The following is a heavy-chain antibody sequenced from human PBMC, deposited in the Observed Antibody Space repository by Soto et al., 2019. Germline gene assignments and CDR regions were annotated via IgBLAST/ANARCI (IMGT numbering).Heavy chain of an antibody. V-gene: IGHV1-18*01. CDR3: AIRRLSEYYYYYYGMDV. CDR2: ISAYNGNT. Sequence: GASVKVSCKASGYTFTSYAISWVRQAPGQGLEWMGWISAYNGNTNYAQKLQGRVTMTTDTSTSTAYMELSSLRSEDTAVYYCAIRRLSEYYYYYYGMDVWGQGTTVTVSS. J-gene: IGHJ6*02. D-gene: IGHD3-16*02. CDR1: GYTFTSYA.